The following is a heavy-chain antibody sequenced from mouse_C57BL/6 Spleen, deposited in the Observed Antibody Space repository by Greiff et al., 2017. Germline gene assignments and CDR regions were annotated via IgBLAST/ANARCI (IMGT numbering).Heavy chain of an antibody. J-gene: IGHJ4*01. V-gene: IGHV5-17*01. D-gene: IGHD2-12*01. CDR3: AGIRRDYYAMDY. CDR2: ISSGSSTN. Sequence: EVQRVESGGGLVKPGGSLKLSCAASGFTFSDYGMHWVRQAPEKGLEWVAYISSGSSTNYYADTVKGRFTISRDNAKNTLFLQMTSLRSEDTAMYYCAGIRRDYYAMDYWGQGTSVTVSS. CDR1: GFTFSDYG.